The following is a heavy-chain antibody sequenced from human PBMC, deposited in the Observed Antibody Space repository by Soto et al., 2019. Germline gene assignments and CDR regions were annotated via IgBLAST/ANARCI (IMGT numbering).Heavy chain of an antibody. V-gene: IGHV4-34*01. CDR3: AGYSSSFVGFEV. Sequence: QVQLQQWGAGLLKPSETLSLNCGVLGGSFSDYDWTWVRQSPGRGLEWIGDVSQSGRITYNPSLNSSFTIPGDTAKNQFSLRLTSVTAADTAVYFCAGYSSSFVGFEVWGHGTEVTVSS. D-gene: IGHD3-10*01. J-gene: IGHJ3*01. CDR1: GGSFSDYD. CDR2: VSQSGRI.